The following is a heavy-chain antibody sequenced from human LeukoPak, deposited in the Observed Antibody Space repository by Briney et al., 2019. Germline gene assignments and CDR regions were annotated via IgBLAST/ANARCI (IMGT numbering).Heavy chain of an antibody. J-gene: IGHJ5*02. CDR1: GYSISSGYY. CDR2: IYHSGST. V-gene: IGHV4-38-2*01. CDR3: ARVMAAAGKGGYNWFDP. D-gene: IGHD6-13*01. Sequence: SETLSLTCAVSGYSISSGYYWGWIRQPPGKGLEWIGSIYHSGSTYHNPSLKSRVTISVDTSKNQFSLKLSSVTAADTAVYYCARVMAAAGKGGYNWFDPWGQGTLVTVSS.